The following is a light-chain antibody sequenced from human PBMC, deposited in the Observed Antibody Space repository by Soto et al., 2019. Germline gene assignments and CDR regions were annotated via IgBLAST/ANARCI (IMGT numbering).Light chain of an antibody. J-gene: IGLJ2*01. CDR3: AAWDDSLNGVV. Sequence: QSVLTQPPSASGTHGQRVTISCSGSSSNIGSNSVNWYQQLPGTAPKLLMYSSNQRPSGVPDRFSGSKSGTSASLAISGLHSEDEADYYCAAWDDSLNGVVFGGGTKVTVL. CDR1: SSNIGSNS. CDR2: SSN. V-gene: IGLV1-44*01.